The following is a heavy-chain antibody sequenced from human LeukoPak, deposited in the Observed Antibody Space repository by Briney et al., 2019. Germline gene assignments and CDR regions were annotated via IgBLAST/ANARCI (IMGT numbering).Heavy chain of an antibody. CDR1: GFTFRNYE. Sequence: GGSLRLSCAASGFTFRNYELIWVRQAPGKGLEFVSYIDGSGSTMYYADSVKGRFAISRDNTKNSVFLQMNSLRAEDTAVYYCSRDVNNTFDYWGQGALVTVSS. V-gene: IGHV3-48*03. D-gene: IGHD1-14*01. J-gene: IGHJ4*02. CDR3: SRDVNNTFDY. CDR2: IDGSGSTM.